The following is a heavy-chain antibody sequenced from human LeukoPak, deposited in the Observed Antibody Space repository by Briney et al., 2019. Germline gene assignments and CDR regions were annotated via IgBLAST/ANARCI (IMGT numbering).Heavy chain of an antibody. CDR1: GFTFSSYD. V-gene: IGHV3-13*01. J-gene: IGHJ3*02. D-gene: IGHD3-22*01. Sequence: GGSLRLSRAASGFTFSSYDMHWVRQATGKGLEWASAIGTAGDTYYPGSVKGRFTISRENAKNSLYLQMNSLRAGDTAVYYCARGDSSGYYDAFDIWGQGTMVTVSS. CDR2: IGTAGDT. CDR3: ARGDSSGYYDAFDI.